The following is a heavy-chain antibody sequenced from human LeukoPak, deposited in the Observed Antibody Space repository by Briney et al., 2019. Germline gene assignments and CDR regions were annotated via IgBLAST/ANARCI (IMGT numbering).Heavy chain of an antibody. CDR3: ARVPLTYDFWSGTFDY. D-gene: IGHD3-3*01. CDR1: GGTFSSYA. CDR2: IIPIFGTA. Sequence: SVKVSCKASGGTFSSYAISWVRQAPGQGLEWMGGIIPIFGTANYAQKFQGRVAITTDESTSTAYMELSSLRSENTAVYYCARVPLTYDFWSGTFDYWGQGTLVTVSS. J-gene: IGHJ4*02. V-gene: IGHV1-69*05.